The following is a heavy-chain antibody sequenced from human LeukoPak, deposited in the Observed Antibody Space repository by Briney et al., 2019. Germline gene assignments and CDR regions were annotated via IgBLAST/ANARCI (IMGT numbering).Heavy chain of an antibody. CDR3: ARDGGDLWPLDE. CDR2: INHNGTEK. V-gene: IGHV3-7*01. J-gene: IGHJ4*02. CDR1: GFTFNTFW. Sequence: GGSLRLPCAASGFTFNTFWMTWVRQAPGKGLEWVANINHNGTEKYYMDSVGGRFTISRDNAKNSLSLEMKSLRLDDTAVYYCARDGGDLWPLDEWGRGTLVTVSS. D-gene: IGHD3-16*01.